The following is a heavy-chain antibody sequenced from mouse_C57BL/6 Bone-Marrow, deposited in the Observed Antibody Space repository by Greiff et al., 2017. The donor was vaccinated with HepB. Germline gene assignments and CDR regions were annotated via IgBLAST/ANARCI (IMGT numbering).Heavy chain of an antibody. J-gene: IGHJ2*01. CDR3: STRTPQALDY. V-gene: IGHV14-4*01. D-gene: IGHD3-2*02. Sequence: EVQLQQSGAELVRPGASVKLSCTASGFNIKDDYMHWVKQRPEQGLAWIGWIDPENGDTEYASKFQGKATITADTSSNTAYLQLSSLTSEDPAVDYCSTRTPQALDYWGQGTTLTVSS. CDR2: IDPENGDT. CDR1: GFNIKDDY.